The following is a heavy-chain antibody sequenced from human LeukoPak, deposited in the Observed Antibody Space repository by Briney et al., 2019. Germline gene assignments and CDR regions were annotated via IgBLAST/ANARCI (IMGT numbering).Heavy chain of an antibody. V-gene: IGHV3-7*01. CDR1: GFTFSSYW. CDR2: INQNGNEK. J-gene: IGHJ4*01. CDR3: AGGPGFLIDC. D-gene: IGHD3-3*01. Sequence: GGSLRLSCAASGFTFSSYWMSWVRWAPGKGLEWIANINQNGNEKHYLDSMKGRLTISRDNANNLVFLQMNSLTIEDTAVYYCAGGPGFLIDCWGHGTLVTVSS.